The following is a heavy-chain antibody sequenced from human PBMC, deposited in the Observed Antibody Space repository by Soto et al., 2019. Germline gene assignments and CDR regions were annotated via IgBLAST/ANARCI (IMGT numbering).Heavy chain of an antibody. CDR2: IYYXCXX. CDR3: ATSNWFDP. CDR1: GGSISSRGYY. V-gene: IGHV4-39*01. Sequence: PSETLSLTFTVSGGSISSRGYYWGWIRQPPVKVLEFICTIYYXCXXXXXXSLXXXXTXSVXXSKXXXXXXXXXXXXADTAVYYCATSNWFDPWGKGTLVTVS. J-gene: IGHJ5*02.